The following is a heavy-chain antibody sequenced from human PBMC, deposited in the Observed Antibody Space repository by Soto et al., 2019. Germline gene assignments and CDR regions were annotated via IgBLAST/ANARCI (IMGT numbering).Heavy chain of an antibody. CDR1: GYTFTSYG. CDR3: ARDSGELIPAWFDP. CDR2: ISAYNGNT. J-gene: IGHJ5*02. Sequence: ASVKVSCKASGYTFTSYGISWVRQAPGQGLEWMGWISAYNGNTNYAQKRQGRVTMTTDTSTSTAYMELRSLRSDDTAVYYCARDSGELIPAWFDPWGQGTLVTVSS. D-gene: IGHD3-16*01. V-gene: IGHV1-18*01.